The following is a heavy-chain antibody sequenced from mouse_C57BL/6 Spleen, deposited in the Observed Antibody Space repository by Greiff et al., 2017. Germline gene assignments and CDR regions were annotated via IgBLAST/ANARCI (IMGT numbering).Heavy chain of an antibody. CDR1: GYTFTSYW. CDR3: ARGVVTTDWYFDV. V-gene: IGHV1-52*01. D-gene: IGHD2-3*01. Sequence: VQLQQPGAELVRPGSSVKLSCKASGYTFTSYWMHWVKQRPIQGLEWIGNIDPSDSETHYNQKFKDKATLTVDKYSSTAYMQISSLTSEDSAVYYCARGVVTTDWYFDVWGTGTTVTVSS. CDR2: IDPSDSET. J-gene: IGHJ1*03.